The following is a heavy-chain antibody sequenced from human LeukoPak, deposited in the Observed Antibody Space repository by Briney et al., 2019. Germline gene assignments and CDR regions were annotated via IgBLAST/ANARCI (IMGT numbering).Heavy chain of an antibody. CDR1: GFTFSSYA. V-gene: IGHV3-23*01. CDR3: AKDLQLGIVVVTAIYFDY. D-gene: IGHD2-21*02. CDR2: ISGSGGST. Sequence: PGGSLRLSCAASGFTFSSYAMSWVRQAPGKGLDWVSAISGSGGSTYYADSVKGRFTISRDNSKNTLYLQMNSLRAQDTAVYYCAKDLQLGIVVVTAIYFDYWGQGTLVTVSS. J-gene: IGHJ4*02.